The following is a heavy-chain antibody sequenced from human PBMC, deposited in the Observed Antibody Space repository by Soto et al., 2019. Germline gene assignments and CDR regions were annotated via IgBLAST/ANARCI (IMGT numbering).Heavy chain of an antibody. D-gene: IGHD3-16*01. CDR1: GYTFTGYY. Sequence: QVQLVQSGAEVKKPGASVKVSCKASGYTFTGYYMHWVRQAPGQGLEWMGWINPNSGGTNYAQKFQGWVTMTRDTSNRTASMELSSLRSGDTAVYYCARGWAYYAYVWGSYTPSSGKAVWGQGTTVTVS. V-gene: IGHV1-2*04. J-gene: IGHJ6*02. CDR3: ARGWAYYAYVWGSYTPSSGKAV. CDR2: INPNSGGT.